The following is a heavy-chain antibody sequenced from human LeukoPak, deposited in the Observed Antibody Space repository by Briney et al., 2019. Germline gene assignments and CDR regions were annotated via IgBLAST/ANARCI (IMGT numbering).Heavy chain of an antibody. D-gene: IGHD3-10*01. CDR3: ARVVPPTDYGSGSYFWDPYYFEY. CDR1: AFTFSSYG. Sequence: GGSLRLSCAASAFTFSSYGMSWVRQAPGKGLEWVSAISGSGGSTYYADSVKGRFTISRDNSKNTLYLQMNSLRAEDTAVYYCARVVPPTDYGSGSYFWDPYYFEYWGQGTLVTVSS. V-gene: IGHV3-23*01. J-gene: IGHJ4*02. CDR2: ISGSGGST.